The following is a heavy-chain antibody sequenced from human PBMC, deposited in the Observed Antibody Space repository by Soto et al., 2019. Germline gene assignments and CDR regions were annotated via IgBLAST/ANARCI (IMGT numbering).Heavy chain of an antibody. Sequence: SETLSLTCTVSGGSISSGDYYWSWIRQPPGKGLEWIGYIYYSGSTYYNPSLKSRVTISVDTSKNQFSLKLSSVTAADTAVYYCARTYTAMVTYFDYWGQGTLVTVSS. CDR2: IYYSGST. D-gene: IGHD5-18*01. J-gene: IGHJ4*02. V-gene: IGHV4-30-4*01. CDR1: GGSISSGDYY. CDR3: ARTYTAMVTYFDY.